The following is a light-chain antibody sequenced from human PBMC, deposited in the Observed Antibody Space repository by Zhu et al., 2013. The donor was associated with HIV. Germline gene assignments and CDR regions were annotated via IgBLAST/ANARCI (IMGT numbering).Light chain of an antibody. CDR3: SSYTSTNTLV. CDR1: SSDIGNNY. CDR2: DND. V-gene: IGLV1-51*01. J-gene: IGLJ1*01. Sequence: QSVLTQPPSLSAAPGQKVTISCSGGSSDIGNNYVSWYQRLPGTAPKLLIYDNDNRPSGIPDRFSGSKSGTSATLAITGLQTGDEADYYCSSYTSTNTLVFGTGTKVTVL.